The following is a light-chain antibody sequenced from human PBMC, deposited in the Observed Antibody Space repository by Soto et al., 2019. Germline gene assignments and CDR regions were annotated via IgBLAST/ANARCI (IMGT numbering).Light chain of an antibody. V-gene: IGKV3-11*01. CDR1: QSISSY. CDR2: DAS. J-gene: IGKJ3*01. CDR3: QQRFTWPS. Sequence: ETVLTQCLAILSLSPGERATLSCRASQSISSYLAWYQQKPGQAPRLLIYDASNRATGIPARFSGSGSGTDFTLTISSLEPEDFAVYYCQQRFTWPSFGPGTRWIS.